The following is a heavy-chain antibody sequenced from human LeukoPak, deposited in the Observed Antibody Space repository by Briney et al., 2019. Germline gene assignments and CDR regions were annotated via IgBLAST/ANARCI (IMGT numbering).Heavy chain of an antibody. V-gene: IGHV1-69*04. Sequence: ASVNVSCKASGGTFSSYAISWVRRAPGQGLEWMGRIIPILGIANYAQKFQGRVTITADKSTSTAYMELSSLRSEDTAVYYCARAWGDGYNEGDLGYWGQGTLVTVSS. CDR1: GGTFSSYA. D-gene: IGHD5-12*01. J-gene: IGHJ4*02. CDR2: IIPILGIA. CDR3: ARAWGDGYNEGDLGY.